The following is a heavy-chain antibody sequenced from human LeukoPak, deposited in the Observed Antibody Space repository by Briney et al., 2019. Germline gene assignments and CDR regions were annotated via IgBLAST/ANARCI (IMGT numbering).Heavy chain of an antibody. CDR2: ISAYSGNT. V-gene: IGHV1-18*01. D-gene: IGHD3-3*01. J-gene: IGHJ4*02. CDR1: GYTFTNYG. Sequence: GASVNVSSKASGYTFTNYGISWVRQAPGQGLEWMGWISAYSGNTNYAQNLQGRVTMTTDTSTSTAYMELRRMIYDNAVVYYCASAPDDYDFWSGPFDYWGRGTLVTVSS. CDR3: ASAPDDYDFWSGPFDY.